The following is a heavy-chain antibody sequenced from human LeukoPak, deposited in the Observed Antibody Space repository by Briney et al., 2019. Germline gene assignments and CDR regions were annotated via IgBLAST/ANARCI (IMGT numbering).Heavy chain of an antibody. J-gene: IGHJ5*02. CDR3: ARVGVATLYYNWFDP. CDR2: IKQDGSEK. D-gene: IGHD2-8*01. Sequence: PGGSLRLSCAASGFTFSSYWMSWVRQAPGKGLEWVANIKQDGSEKYYVDSVKGRFTISRDNAKNSLYLQMNSLRAGDTAVYYCARVGVATLYYNWFDPWGQGTLVTVSS. CDR1: GFTFSSYW. V-gene: IGHV3-7*05.